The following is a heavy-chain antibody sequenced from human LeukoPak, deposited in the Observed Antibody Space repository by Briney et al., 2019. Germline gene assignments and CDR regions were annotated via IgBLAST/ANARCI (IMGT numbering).Heavy chain of an antibody. V-gene: IGHV1-69*13. CDR3: AREVLYYYDSSGYPY. CDR1: GGTFSSYA. D-gene: IGHD3-22*01. Sequence: GASVKVSCKASGGTFSSYAISWVRQAPGQGLEWMGGIIPIFGTANYAQKFQGRVTITADESTSTAYMELSSLRSEDTAVYYCAREVLYYYDSSGYPYWGQGTLVTVSS. CDR2: IIPIFGTA. J-gene: IGHJ4*02.